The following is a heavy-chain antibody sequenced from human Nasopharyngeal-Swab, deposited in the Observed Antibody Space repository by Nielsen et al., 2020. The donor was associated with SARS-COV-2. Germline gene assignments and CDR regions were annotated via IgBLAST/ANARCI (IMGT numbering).Heavy chain of an antibody. Sequence: GESLKISCKGSGYKFDNYWISWVRQMPGKGLEWMGRIDPDDSFASYSPSFQGHISISADKSTSFAYLQWRSLRASDSGLYYCARHRTAAVGANFDFWGQGTLVTVSS. D-gene: IGHD2-2*01. CDR3: ARHRTAAVGANFDF. J-gene: IGHJ4*02. CDR2: IDPDDSFA. V-gene: IGHV5-10-1*01. CDR1: GYKFDNYW.